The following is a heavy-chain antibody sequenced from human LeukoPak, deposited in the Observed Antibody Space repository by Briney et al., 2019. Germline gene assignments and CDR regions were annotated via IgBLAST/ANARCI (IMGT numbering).Heavy chain of an antibody. CDR2: IIPIFGTA. Sequence: SVKVSCKASGGTFSSYAISWVRQAPGQGLEWMGGIIPIFGTANYAQKFQGRVTITADKSTSTAYMELSSLRSEDTAVYYCARDLCTGGDCSSFSAFDIWGQGTMVTVSS. CDR1: GGTFSSYA. D-gene: IGHD2-21*02. J-gene: IGHJ3*02. V-gene: IGHV1-69*06. CDR3: ARDLCTGGDCSSFSAFDI.